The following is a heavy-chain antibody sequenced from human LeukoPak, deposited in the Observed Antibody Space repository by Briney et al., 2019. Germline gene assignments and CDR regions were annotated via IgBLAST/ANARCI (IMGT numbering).Heavy chain of an antibody. CDR1: GYSFTTFA. J-gene: IGHJ5*02. Sequence: ASVKVSCKASGYSFTTFAMNWVRQAPGQGLEWMGWINPNSGGTNYAQKFQGRVTMTRDTSISTAYMELSRPRSDDTAVYYCARGCTYWSNQLLRNWFDPWGQGTLVTVSS. CDR3: ARGCTYWSNQLLRNWFDP. V-gene: IGHV1-2*02. CDR2: INPNSGGT. D-gene: IGHD2-2*01.